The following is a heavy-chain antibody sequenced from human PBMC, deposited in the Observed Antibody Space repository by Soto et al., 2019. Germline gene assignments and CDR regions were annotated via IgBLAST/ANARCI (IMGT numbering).Heavy chain of an antibody. D-gene: IGHD6-19*01. Sequence: SGPTLVNPTQTLTLTCTFSGFSLTTTGMCVAWIRQPPGKALGWLALIDWDEDKYYSTSLKTRLTVSKDTSENQVGLTMTNMDPMDTATYYCARMIYSSGWYFDYWGQGTLVTVSS. V-gene: IGHV2-70*01. CDR1: GFSLTTTGMC. CDR2: IDWDEDK. CDR3: ARMIYSSGWYFDY. J-gene: IGHJ4*02.